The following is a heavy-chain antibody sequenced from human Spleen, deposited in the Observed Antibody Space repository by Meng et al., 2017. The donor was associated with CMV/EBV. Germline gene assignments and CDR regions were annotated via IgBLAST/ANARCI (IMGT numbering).Heavy chain of an antibody. CDR1: GFTFSSHA. J-gene: IGHJ4*02. D-gene: IGHD2-2*01. CDR2: ISGSGGST. V-gene: IGHV3-23*01. Sequence: GESLKISCAASGFTFSSHAMSWVRQAPGKGLEWVSAISGSGGSTYYADSVKGRFTISRDNSKNTLYLQMNSLRAEDTAVYYCAKGGWAVVVPAAIAFDYWGQGTLVTVSS. CDR3: AKGGWAVVVPAAIAFDY.